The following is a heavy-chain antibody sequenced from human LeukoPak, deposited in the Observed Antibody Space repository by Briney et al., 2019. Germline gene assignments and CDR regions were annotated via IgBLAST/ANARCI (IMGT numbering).Heavy chain of an antibody. J-gene: IGHJ4*02. CDR2: ISGSGGST. CDR1: GFTFSSYA. V-gene: IGHV3-23*01. CDR3: AMALGLQTDY. Sequence: GGSLRLSCAASGFTFSSYAMSWVRQAPGKGQEWVSAISGSGGSTYYADSVKGRFTISRDNSKNTLYLQMNSLRAEDTAVYYCAMALGLQTDYWGQGTLVTVSS. D-gene: IGHD4-11*01.